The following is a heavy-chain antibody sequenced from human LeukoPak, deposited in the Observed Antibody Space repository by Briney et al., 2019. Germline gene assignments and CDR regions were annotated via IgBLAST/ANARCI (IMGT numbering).Heavy chain of an antibody. Sequence: SVKVSCKASGGTFSSYAISWVRQAPGQGLEWMGRIIPILGIASYAQKFQGRVTITADKSTSTAYMELSSLRSEDTAVYYCARGSRPQWLPPTYNWFDPWGQGTLVTVSS. CDR2: IIPILGIA. V-gene: IGHV1-69*04. D-gene: IGHD6-19*01. J-gene: IGHJ5*02. CDR1: GGTFSSYA. CDR3: ARGSRPQWLPPTYNWFDP.